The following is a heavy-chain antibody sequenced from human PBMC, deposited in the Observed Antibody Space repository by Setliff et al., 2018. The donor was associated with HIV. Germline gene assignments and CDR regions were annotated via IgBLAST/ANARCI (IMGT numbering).Heavy chain of an antibody. CDR3: ARDREDDGDYVAFDI. V-gene: IGHV4-34*01. Sequence: SETLSLTCAVYGESFSGYYWNWIRQPPGKGLEWIGEINHSGSTKYNPSLKSRVTISVDTSKNQFSLKLSSVTAADTAVYYCARDREDDGDYVAFDIWGQGTVVTVAS. D-gene: IGHD4-17*01. J-gene: IGHJ3*02. CDR2: INHSGST. CDR1: GESFSGYY.